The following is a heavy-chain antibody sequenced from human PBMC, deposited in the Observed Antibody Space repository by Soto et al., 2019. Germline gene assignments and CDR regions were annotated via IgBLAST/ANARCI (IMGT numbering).Heavy chain of an antibody. CDR1: GYTFTNYP. J-gene: IGHJ4*02. Sequence: ASVKVACKASGYTFTNYPMHWVRQAPGQRLEWMGWINAGNGNTKYSQKFQGRVSITRDTSASTAYMELSSLRSEDTAVYYCARDYWEVYGDHYYFDYWGQGTLVNVSS. CDR3: ARDYWEVYGDHYYFDY. V-gene: IGHV1-3*01. CDR2: INAGNGNT. D-gene: IGHD4-17*01.